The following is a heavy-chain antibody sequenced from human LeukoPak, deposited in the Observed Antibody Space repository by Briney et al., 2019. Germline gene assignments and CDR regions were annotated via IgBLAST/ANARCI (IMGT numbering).Heavy chain of an antibody. D-gene: IGHD5-18*01. V-gene: IGHV4-59*01. CDR3: ARSGYSYGLVDY. CDR1: GGPISSDY. Sequence: SETLSLTCTVSGGPISSDYWSWIRQPPGKGLEWIGYIYYSGDTNYNPSLKSRVTISVDTSKNQFSLKLRSVTAADTAVYYCARSGYSYGLVDYRGQGTLVTVSS. CDR2: IYYSGDT. J-gene: IGHJ4*02.